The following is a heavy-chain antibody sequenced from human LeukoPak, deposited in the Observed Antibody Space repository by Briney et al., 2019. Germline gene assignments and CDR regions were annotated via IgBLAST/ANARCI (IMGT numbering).Heavy chain of an antibody. V-gene: IGHV1-2*06. CDR3: ARDYCSSTSCLFDY. Sequence: ASVKVSCKASGYPFTGYHMHWVRQAPGQGLEWMGRINPNSGDTNYAQKFQGRVTMTRDTSISTAYMELSRLRSDDTAVYYCARDYCSSTSCLFDYWGQGTLVTVSS. CDR2: INPNSGDT. J-gene: IGHJ4*02. CDR1: GYPFTGYH. D-gene: IGHD2-2*01.